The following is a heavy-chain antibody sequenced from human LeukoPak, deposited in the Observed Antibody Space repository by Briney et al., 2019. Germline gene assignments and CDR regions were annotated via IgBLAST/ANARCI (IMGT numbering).Heavy chain of an antibody. V-gene: IGHV4-59*08. CDR1: TGSISSYY. CDR3: ARPLLSFDATAMVL. CDR2: VSYSGST. Sequence: PETLSPSCTVSTGSISSYYWSWIRQPPGKGLEWIGYVSYSGSTNYNPSLKSRVTISVDTSKNQFSLMLSSVTAADTAVYYCARPLLSFDATAMVLWGQGTLVTVSS. J-gene: IGHJ4*01. D-gene: IGHD5-18*01.